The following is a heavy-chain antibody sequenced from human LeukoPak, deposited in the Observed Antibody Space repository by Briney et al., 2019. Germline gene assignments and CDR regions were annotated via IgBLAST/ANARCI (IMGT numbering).Heavy chain of an antibody. J-gene: IGHJ1*01. Sequence: SETLSLTCTVSGGSISSYYWSWIRQPPGKGLEWIGYIFYSGSTNYNPSLKSRVTISVDTSKDQFSLKLSSVTAADTAVYYCARGAYYDFWSGQKYFQHWGQGTLVTVSS. CDR1: GGSISSYY. D-gene: IGHD3-3*01. V-gene: IGHV4-59*12. CDR3: ARGAYYDFWSGQKYFQH. CDR2: IFYSGST.